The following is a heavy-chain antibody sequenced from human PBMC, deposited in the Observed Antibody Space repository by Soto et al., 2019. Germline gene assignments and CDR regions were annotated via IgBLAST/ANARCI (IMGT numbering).Heavy chain of an antibody. J-gene: IGHJ3*02. CDR1: GCTFSSYA. CDR2: IIPIFGTA. CDR3: ARADYYDSSGSQHSGAYDI. Sequence: SVKVSCKASGCTFSSYAISWVRQAPGQGLEWMGGIIPIFGTANYAQKFQGRVTITADESTSTAYMELSSLRSEATAVYYCARADYYDSSGSQHSGAYDIWGQRTKVTVS. V-gene: IGHV1-69*13. D-gene: IGHD3-22*01.